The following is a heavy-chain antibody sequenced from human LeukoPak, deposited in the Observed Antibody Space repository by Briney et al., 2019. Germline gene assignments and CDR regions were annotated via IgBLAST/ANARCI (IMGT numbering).Heavy chain of an antibody. D-gene: IGHD6-13*01. Sequence: GGSLRLSCAASGFIFSDYYINWTRQAPGKGLEWVSYISNSGSTIYFADSVKGRFTISRDNAKNSLYLQMNSLRAEDTAVYYCARSIWPRAAAGTFDYWGQGTLVTVSS. CDR3: ARSIWPRAAAGTFDY. CDR1: GFIFSDYY. J-gene: IGHJ4*02. V-gene: IGHV3-11*01. CDR2: ISNSGSTI.